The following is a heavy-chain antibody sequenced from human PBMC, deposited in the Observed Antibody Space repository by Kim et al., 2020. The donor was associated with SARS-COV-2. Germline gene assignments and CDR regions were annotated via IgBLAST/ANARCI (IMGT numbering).Heavy chain of an antibody. V-gene: IGHV3-53*01. CDR1: GFTVSGNY. CDR2: LYSGGNT. CDR3: AGDLAYCNTINCPILRAKYYGIDI. D-gene: IGHD2-21*01. Sequence: GGSLRLSCAVSGFTVSGNYMNWVRQAPGKGLEWVSILYSGGNTYYADAVKGRFTISRDNSKNTLYLQMNSLRVEDPAVYYCAGDLAYCNTINCPILRAKYYGIDIWGQGTTVTVSS. J-gene: IGHJ6*02.